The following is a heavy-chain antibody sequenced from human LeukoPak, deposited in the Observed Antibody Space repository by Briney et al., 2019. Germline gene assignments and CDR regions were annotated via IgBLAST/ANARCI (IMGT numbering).Heavy chain of an antibody. CDR3: ARGQSRCSGYDQPRVYYMDV. D-gene: IGHD5-12*01. V-gene: IGHV4-34*01. J-gene: IGHJ6*03. CDR2: INHSGST. Sequence: SETLSLTCAVYGGSFSGYYWSWIRQPPGKGLEWIGEINHSGSTNYNPSLKSRVTISVDTSKNQFSLKLSSVTAADTAVYYCARGQSRCSGYDQPRVYYMDVWGKGTTVTVSS. CDR1: GGSFSGYY.